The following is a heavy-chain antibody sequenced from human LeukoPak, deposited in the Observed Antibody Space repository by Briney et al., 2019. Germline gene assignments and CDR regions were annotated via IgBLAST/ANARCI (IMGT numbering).Heavy chain of an antibody. V-gene: IGHV3-48*01. CDR1: GFTFNNYN. D-gene: IGHD4-17*01. J-gene: IGHJ4*02. CDR2: MSSSSSTI. Sequence: PGGSLRLSCAGSGFTFNNYNINWVRPAPGKGPEWVSYMSSSSSTIYYADSVKGRFTICRDNAKNSLYLQMNSLRAEDTAMYYCARDFNGDYAYWGQGTLVTVSS. CDR3: ARDFNGDYAY.